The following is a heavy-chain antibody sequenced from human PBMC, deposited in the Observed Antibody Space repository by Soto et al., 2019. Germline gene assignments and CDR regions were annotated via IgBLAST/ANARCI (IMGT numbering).Heavy chain of an antibody. D-gene: IGHD6-25*01. CDR2: ISGSGGST. V-gene: IGHV3-23*01. CDR1: GGTVSSYP. J-gene: IGHJ3*02. Sequence: LSGAAPGGTVSSYPRRSVRQAPGKGLEWVSAISGSGGSTYYADSVKGRFTISRDNSKNTLYLQMNSLRAEDTAVYYCAKDSGPDAFDIWGQGTMVTVSS. CDR3: AKDSGPDAFDI.